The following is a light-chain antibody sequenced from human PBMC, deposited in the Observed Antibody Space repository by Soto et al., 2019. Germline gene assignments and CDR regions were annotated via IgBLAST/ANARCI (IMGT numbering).Light chain of an antibody. CDR2: DND. Sequence: QSVLTQPPSVSAAPGQKVTISCSGSSSNIGSNHVSWYQQLPRTAPKLLIYDNDQRPLGIPDRFSGSTSGTSATLGITGLQTGDEADYYCGTWDSSLSAVVFGGGTKLTVL. CDR1: SSNIGSNH. CDR3: GTWDSSLSAVV. V-gene: IGLV1-51*01. J-gene: IGLJ2*01.